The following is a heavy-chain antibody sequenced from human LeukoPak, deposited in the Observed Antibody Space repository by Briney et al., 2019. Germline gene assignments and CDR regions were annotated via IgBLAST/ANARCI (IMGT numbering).Heavy chain of an antibody. J-gene: IGHJ6*02. CDR1: GFIFSSYS. CDR3: ARDISGWYSGGYFRMDV. V-gene: IGHV3-23*01. CDR2: ITGSGGNT. D-gene: IGHD6-19*01. Sequence: GGSLRLSCAASGFIFSSYSMSWVRQAPGKGLEWVSVITGSGGNTYYADSVKGRFTISKDNSKNTLYLQMNSLRAEDTAVYYCARDISGWYSGGYFRMDVWGQGTTVTVSS.